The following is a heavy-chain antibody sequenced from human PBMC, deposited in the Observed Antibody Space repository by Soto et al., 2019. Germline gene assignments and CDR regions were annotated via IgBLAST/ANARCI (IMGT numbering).Heavy chain of an antibody. D-gene: IGHD1-26*01. CDR3: ARAIHSGSYSQLDY. Sequence: SETLSLTCTVSGGSTRNYYWSWIRQPPGKGLEWIGYIYYTGSTNYSPSLESRVTISIDPSKNQFSLKLSSVTAADTAVYYCARAIHSGSYSQLDYWGQGPQATVPS. J-gene: IGHJ4*02. V-gene: IGHV4-59*01. CDR1: GGSTRNYY. CDR2: IYYTGST.